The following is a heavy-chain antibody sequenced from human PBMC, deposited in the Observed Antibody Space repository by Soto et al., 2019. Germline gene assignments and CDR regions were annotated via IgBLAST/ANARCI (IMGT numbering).Heavy chain of an antibody. CDR2: INSDGSTI. CDR1: GFTFSSYW. D-gene: IGHD3-9*01. CDR3: ANRDQNFAWLNYFDY. Sequence: PGGSLRLSCAASGFTFSSYWMHWVRQAPGKGLVWVSRINSDGSTISYADSVKGRFSISRDNTKNTLYVQMNRLRAEDTAVYCGANRDQNFAWLNYFDYWGQGTLVTVSS. V-gene: IGHV3-74*01. J-gene: IGHJ4*02.